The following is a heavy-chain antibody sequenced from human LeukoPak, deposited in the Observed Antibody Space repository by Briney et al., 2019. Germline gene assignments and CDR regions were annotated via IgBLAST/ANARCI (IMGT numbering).Heavy chain of an antibody. Sequence: PGGSLRLSCVASGFTFSNFAMHWVRQAPGKGLEWVAVISYDGTNKNYADSVKGRFTISRDTSRNTLYLQMTSLKTEDTALYYCAKDGATTGVKYFDYWGQGTLVTVSS. V-gene: IGHV3-30*18. CDR3: AKDGATTGVKYFDY. D-gene: IGHD1-1*01. CDR2: ISYDGTNK. CDR1: GFTFSNFA. J-gene: IGHJ4*02.